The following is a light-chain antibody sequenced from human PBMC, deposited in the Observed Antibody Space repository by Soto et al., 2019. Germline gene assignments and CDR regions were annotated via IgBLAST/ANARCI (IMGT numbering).Light chain of an antibody. V-gene: IGKV1-27*01. J-gene: IGKJ1*01. CDR3: QKYNSARWT. CDR1: QGISNY. Sequence: DIQMLQSPSSVSASVGDRVTITCRASQGISNYLAWYQKTPGKVPKLLIYAASTLKSGVTSRFSGSGAGTDFTLTISSLPPEDGGTYYCQKYNSARWTCGQGTKVEIK. CDR2: AAS.